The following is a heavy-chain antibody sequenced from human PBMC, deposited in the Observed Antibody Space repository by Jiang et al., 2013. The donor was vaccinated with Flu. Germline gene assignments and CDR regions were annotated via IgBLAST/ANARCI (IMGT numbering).Heavy chain of an antibody. J-gene: IGHJ4*02. CDR2: TYCRSKCYN. Sequence: TLSLTCAISGDSVSSNSASWNWIRQSPSRGLEWLGRTYCRSKCYNDYAESVRSRITIHPDTSKNQFSLQLNSVTPEDTAVYYCARGNSGTTVSLFGSWGQGTLVTVSS. CDR3: ARGNSGTTVSLFGS. D-gene: IGHD1-1*01. CDR1: GDSVSSNSAS. V-gene: IGHV6-1*01.